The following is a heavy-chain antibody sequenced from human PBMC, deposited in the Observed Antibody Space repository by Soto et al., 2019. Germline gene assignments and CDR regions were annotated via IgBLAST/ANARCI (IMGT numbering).Heavy chain of an antibody. J-gene: IGHJ3*02. CDR2: ISWNSGSI. Sequence: EVQLVESGGGLVQPGRSLRLSCAASGFTFDDYAMHWVRQAPGKGLEWVSGISWNSGSIGDADSVKGRFTISRDNAKNSLYLQMNSLRAEDTALYYCAKDLTVTTIRPRTAFDIWGQGTMVTVSS. D-gene: IGHD4-17*01. CDR3: AKDLTVTTIRPRTAFDI. V-gene: IGHV3-9*01. CDR1: GFTFDDYA.